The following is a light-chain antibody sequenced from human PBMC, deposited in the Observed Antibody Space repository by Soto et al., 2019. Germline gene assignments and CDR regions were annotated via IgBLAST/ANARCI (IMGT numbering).Light chain of an antibody. V-gene: IGLV2-11*01. Sequence: QSALTQPRSVSGSPGQSVTISCTGTSSDVGGYNHVSWYQHHPGKAPKVMIYDVSKRPSGVPDRFSGSKSGNTASLTISGLQADDEADYYCCSYAGSYTWVFGGGTQLTVL. CDR1: SSDVGGYNH. J-gene: IGLJ3*02. CDR3: CSYAGSYTWV. CDR2: DVS.